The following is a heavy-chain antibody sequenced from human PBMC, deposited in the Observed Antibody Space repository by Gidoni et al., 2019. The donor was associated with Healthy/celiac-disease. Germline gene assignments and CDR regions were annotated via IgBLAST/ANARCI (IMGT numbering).Heavy chain of an antibody. V-gene: IGHV3-33*01. Sequence: QVQLVESGGGVVQPGRSLRLSCAASGFTFSSYGMHWVRQAPGKGLEWVAVIWYDGSNKYYADSVKGRFTISRDNSKNTLYLQMNSLRAEDTAVYYCARDGSSGLFDYWGQGTLVTVPS. CDR2: IWYDGSNK. J-gene: IGHJ4*02. D-gene: IGHD6-19*01. CDR3: ARDGSSGLFDY. CDR1: GFTFSSYG.